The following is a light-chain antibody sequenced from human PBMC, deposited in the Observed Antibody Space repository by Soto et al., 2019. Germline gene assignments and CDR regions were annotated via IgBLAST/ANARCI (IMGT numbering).Light chain of an antibody. J-gene: IGKJ1*01. V-gene: IGKV1-5*01. CDR2: DAS. CDR3: QKYNSARWT. Sequence: DIQVTQSPSTLSASVVDRVTMTFGASQSIGTWLAWYQQKRGKAPKLLIFDASTLESGVPSRFSGSGSGTDCTLTISSLLPEDVATYYCQKYNSARWTFGQGTKVDIK. CDR1: QSIGTW.